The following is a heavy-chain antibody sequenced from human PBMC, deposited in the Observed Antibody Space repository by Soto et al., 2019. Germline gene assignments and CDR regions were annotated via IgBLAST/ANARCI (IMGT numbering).Heavy chain of an antibody. CDR2: IYYSGST. CDR3: SRFSIAMVRGVIVDS. Sequence: SETLSLTCTVSGGSISSYYWSWIRQPPGKGLEWIGSIYYSGSTNYNPSLKSRVTISVDTSKNQFSLKLSSVTAADTDVYYCSRFSIAMVRGVIVDSWGQGTLVTVSS. CDR1: GGSISSYY. J-gene: IGHJ4*02. D-gene: IGHD3-10*01. V-gene: IGHV4-59*08.